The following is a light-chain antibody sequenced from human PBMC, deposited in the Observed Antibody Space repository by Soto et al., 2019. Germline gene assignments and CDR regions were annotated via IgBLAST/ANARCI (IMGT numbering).Light chain of an antibody. CDR1: SSDFSAYHY. CDR3: SSYTSSSTL. CDR2: EVS. V-gene: IGLV2-14*01. Sequence: QSVLTQPASVSGSPGQSITIFCTGSSSDFSAYHYVSWYQQHPGKAPKLMIYEVSHRPPGMSSRFSGSKSGNTASLTITGLQAEDEADYYCSSYTSSSTLFGTGTKVTVL. J-gene: IGLJ1*01.